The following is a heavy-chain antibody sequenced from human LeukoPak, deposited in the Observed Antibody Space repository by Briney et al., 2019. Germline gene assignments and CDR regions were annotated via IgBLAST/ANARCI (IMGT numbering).Heavy chain of an antibody. Sequence: GGSLRLSCAASGFTFSSYGMHWVRQAPGKGLEWVAFIRYDGSNKYYADSVKGRFTISRDNSKNTLYLQMNSLRAEDTAVYYCAKDRGITDAFDIWGQGTMVTVSS. D-gene: IGHD1-14*01. CDR1: GFTFSSYG. V-gene: IGHV3-30*02. J-gene: IGHJ3*02. CDR2: IRYDGSNK. CDR3: AKDRGITDAFDI.